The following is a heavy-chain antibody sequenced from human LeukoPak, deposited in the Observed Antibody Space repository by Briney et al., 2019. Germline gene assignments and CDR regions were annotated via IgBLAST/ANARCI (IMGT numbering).Heavy chain of an antibody. Sequence: GGSLRLSCAASGFTFSSYAMSWVRQAPGKGLEWVSAISGSGGSTYYADSVKGRFTISRDNSKNTLYLQMNSLRAEDTAVYYCAKIGGSNRGKRELYYFDYWGQGTLVTVSS. D-gene: IGHD1-26*01. J-gene: IGHJ4*02. CDR2: ISGSGGST. V-gene: IGHV3-23*01. CDR1: GFTFSSYA. CDR3: AKIGGSNRGKRELYYFDY.